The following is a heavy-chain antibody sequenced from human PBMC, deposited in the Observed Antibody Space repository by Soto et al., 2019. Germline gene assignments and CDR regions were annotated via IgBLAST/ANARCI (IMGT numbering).Heavy chain of an antibody. D-gene: IGHD3-22*01. CDR2: IDPSDSYT. CDR3: ARHLSNYDSSGEGHWFDP. Sequence: GESLNISCEGSGYRCTRYWISCVRQMPGKGLEWMGGIDPSDSYTNYSPSFQGHVTISADKSISTAYLQWSSLKASDTDMYYCARHLSNYDSSGEGHWFDPRGQGTLVTVS. J-gene: IGHJ5*02. CDR1: GYRCTRYW. V-gene: IGHV5-10-1*01.